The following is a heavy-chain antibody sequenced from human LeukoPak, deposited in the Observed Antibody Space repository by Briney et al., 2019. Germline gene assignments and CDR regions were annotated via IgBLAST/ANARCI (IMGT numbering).Heavy chain of an antibody. V-gene: IGHV4-38-2*02. CDR3: AREAGRMWYQLLMGAFDI. J-gene: IGHJ3*02. D-gene: IGHD2-2*01. CDR1: GYSISSGYY. CDR2: IYHSGST. Sequence: SETLSLTCTVSGYSISSGYYWGWIRQPPGKGLEWIRSIYHSGSTYYNPSLKSRVTISVDTSKNQFSLKLSSVTAADTAVYYCAREAGRMWYQLLMGAFDIWGQGTMVTVSS.